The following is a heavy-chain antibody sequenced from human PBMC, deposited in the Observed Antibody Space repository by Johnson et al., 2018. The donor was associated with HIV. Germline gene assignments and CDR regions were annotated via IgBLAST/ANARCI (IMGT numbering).Heavy chain of an antibody. Sequence: VQLVESGGGVVRPGGSLRLSCAASGFTFDDYGMTWVRQAPGKGLEWVSGINWNGGRTGYADSVKGRFTISRDNAKNSLYLQMNSLTAEDTALYHCAKDRGTGIARDAFDMWGQGTMVTVS. CDR3: AKDRGTGIARDAFDM. V-gene: IGHV3-20*01. J-gene: IGHJ3*02. D-gene: IGHD6-13*01. CDR2: INWNGGRT. CDR1: GFTFDDYG.